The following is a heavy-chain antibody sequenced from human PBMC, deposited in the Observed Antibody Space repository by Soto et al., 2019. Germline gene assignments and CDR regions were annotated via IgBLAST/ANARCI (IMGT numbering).Heavy chain of an antibody. CDR3: ARSRHGSGSYTHFYYGLDI. CDR1: GFTFISYA. Sequence: QVQLVESGGGVVQPGRSLRLSCAASGFTFISYAMHWVRQAPGKGLEWVAVISCDGSTEYYADSVKGRFTISRDNSKNTVYLQMNSLRSEDTAVYYRARSRHGSGSYTHFYYGLDIWGQGTTVTVSS. CDR2: ISCDGSTE. D-gene: IGHD3-10*01. V-gene: IGHV3-30-3*01. J-gene: IGHJ6*02.